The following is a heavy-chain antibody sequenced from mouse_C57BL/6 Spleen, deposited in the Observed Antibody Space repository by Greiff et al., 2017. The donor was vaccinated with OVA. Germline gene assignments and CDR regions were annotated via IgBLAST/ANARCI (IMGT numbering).Heavy chain of an antibody. J-gene: IGHJ1*03. V-gene: IGHV1-22*01. CDR2: INPNNGGT. D-gene: IGHD1-1*01. CDR3: AVATRGYFDV. Sequence: EVKLVESGPELVKPGASVKMSCKASGYTFTDYNMHWVKQSHGKSLEWIGYINPNNGGTSYNQKFKGKATLTVNKSSSTAYMELRSLTSEDSAVYYCAVATRGYFDVWGTGTTVTVSS. CDR1: GYTFTDYN.